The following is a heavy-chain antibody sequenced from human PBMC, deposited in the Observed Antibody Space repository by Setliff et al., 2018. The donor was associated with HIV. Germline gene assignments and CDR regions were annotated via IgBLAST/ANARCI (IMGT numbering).Heavy chain of an antibody. Sequence: SETLSLTCTVSGGSFSTYYWSWIRQPPGKGLEWIGYIFYSGSTNYNPSLKSRVTISVDSCKNQFSLNLTSVTPADTAVYYCARSNSVKGYSYGPDAFDIWGQGTRVTVSS. CDR1: GGSFSTYY. CDR2: IFYSGST. J-gene: IGHJ3*02. D-gene: IGHD5-18*01. CDR3: ARSNSVKGYSYGPDAFDI. V-gene: IGHV4-59*01.